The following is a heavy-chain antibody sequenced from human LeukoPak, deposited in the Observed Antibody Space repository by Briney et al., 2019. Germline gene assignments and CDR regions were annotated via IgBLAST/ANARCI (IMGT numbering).Heavy chain of an antibody. J-gene: IGHJ4*02. V-gene: IGHV3-7*01. Sequence: PGGSLRLSCEASGVTFNDYSMAWVRKGPRKGLGWVAIIMHDGSERYYGDSVLGRFTISRDDAKNSLFLQMNSLRADDPALYYCARDNSGFDYWGQGTMVTVSS. CDR3: ARDNSGFDY. CDR2: IMHDGSER. D-gene: IGHD6-19*01. CDR1: GVTFNDYS.